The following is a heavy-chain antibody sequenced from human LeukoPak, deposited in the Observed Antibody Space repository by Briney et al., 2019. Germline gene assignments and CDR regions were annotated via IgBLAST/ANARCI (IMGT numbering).Heavy chain of an antibody. J-gene: IGHJ4*02. CDR3: ARDPSHYFDY. D-gene: IGHD6-6*01. CDR1: GYSISSGYY. V-gene: IGHV4-38-2*02. Sequence: SETLSLTCSVSGYSISSGYYWGWIRQPPGKGLEWIGNIYHSGSTYYNPSLKSRVTISVDTSKNQFSLKLSSVTAADTAVYYCARDPSHYFDYWGQGTLVTVSS. CDR2: IYHSGST.